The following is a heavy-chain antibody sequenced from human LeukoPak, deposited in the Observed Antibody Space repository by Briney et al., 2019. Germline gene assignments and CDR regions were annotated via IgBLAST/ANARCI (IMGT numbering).Heavy chain of an antibody. J-gene: IGHJ4*02. CDR3: AKDRSQWLVWDKYYFDY. D-gene: IGHD6-19*01. CDR1: GFTFSTYA. Sequence: GGSLRLSCAASGFTFSTYAMSWVRQAPGKGLEWVSTISTSGGSTYYADSVKGRFTISRDNSKNTLYLQMNSLRAEDTAVYYCAKDRSQWLVWDKYYFDYWGQGTLVTVSS. V-gene: IGHV3-23*01. CDR2: ISTSGGST.